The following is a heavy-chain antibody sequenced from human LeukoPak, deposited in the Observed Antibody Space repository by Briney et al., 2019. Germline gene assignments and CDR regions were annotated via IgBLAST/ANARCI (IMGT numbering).Heavy chain of an antibody. J-gene: IGHJ4*02. V-gene: IGHV3-23*01. CDR3: ARDYEQQLVLGYFDY. Sequence: PGGSLRLSCAASGFTFSSYAMSWVRQAPGKGLEWVSAISGSGGSTYYADSVKGRFTISRDNSKNTLYLQMNSLRAEDTAVYYCARDYEQQLVLGYFDYWGQGTLVTVSS. CDR2: ISGSGGST. CDR1: GFTFSSYA. D-gene: IGHD6-13*01.